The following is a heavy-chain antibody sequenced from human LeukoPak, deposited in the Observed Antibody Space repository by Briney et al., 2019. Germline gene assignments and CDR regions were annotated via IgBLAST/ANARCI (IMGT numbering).Heavy chain of an antibody. CDR3: AITRSRFLRG. J-gene: IGHJ4*02. V-gene: IGHV3-23*01. D-gene: IGHD1-20*01. Sequence: GGSLRLSCAASGFTFSSYSMTWVRQAPGQGLQWVSVISDSGSFTSYADSVKGRFTISRDNSKNTLYLQMSSLRAEDTAVYYCAITRSRFLRGWGQGTLVTVSS. CDR2: ISDSGSFT. CDR1: GFTFSSYS.